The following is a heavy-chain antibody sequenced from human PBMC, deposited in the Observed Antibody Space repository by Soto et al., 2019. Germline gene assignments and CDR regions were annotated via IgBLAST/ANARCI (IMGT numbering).Heavy chain of an antibody. CDR3: AKGVLLAYYYDSSGYLPFDY. CDR2: ISGSGGST. V-gene: IGHV3-23*01. J-gene: IGHJ4*02. D-gene: IGHD3-22*01. CDR1: GFTFSSYA. Sequence: PGGYLRLSCAASGFTFSSYAMSWVRQAPGKGLEWVSAISGSGGSTYYADSVKGRFTISRDNSKNTLYLQMNSLRAEDTAVYYCAKGVLLAYYYDSSGYLPFDYWGQGTLVTVSS.